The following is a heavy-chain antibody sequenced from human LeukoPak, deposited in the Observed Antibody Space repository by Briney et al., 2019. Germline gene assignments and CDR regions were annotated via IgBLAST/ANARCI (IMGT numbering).Heavy chain of an antibody. CDR2: VYYSGGT. Sequence: SETLSLTCNVSGGSIRSSSYNWGWIRQPPGKPLKWIVSVYYSGGTYYNPSLKSRVTISVDTSKNQFSLILNSVTAADTAVYYCARRHRGSYYGKHWFDPWGQGTLVTVSS. D-gene: IGHD1-26*01. CDR3: ARRHRGSYYGKHWFDP. J-gene: IGHJ5*02. V-gene: IGHV4-39*01. CDR1: GGSIRSSSYN.